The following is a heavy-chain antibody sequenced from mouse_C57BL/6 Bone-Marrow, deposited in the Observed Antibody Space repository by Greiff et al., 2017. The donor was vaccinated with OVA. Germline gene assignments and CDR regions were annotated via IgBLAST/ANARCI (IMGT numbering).Heavy chain of an antibody. D-gene: IGHD1-1*01. J-gene: IGHJ2*01. CDR2: IDPENGDT. V-gene: IGHV14-4*01. Sequence: EVKLMESGAELVRPGASVKLSCTASGFNIKDDYMHWVKQRPEQGLEWIGWIDPENGDTEYASKFQGKATITADTSSNTAYLQLSSLTSEDTAVYYCTTPPITTVVGFDYWGQGTTLTVSS. CDR1: GFNIKDDY. CDR3: TTPPITTVVGFDY.